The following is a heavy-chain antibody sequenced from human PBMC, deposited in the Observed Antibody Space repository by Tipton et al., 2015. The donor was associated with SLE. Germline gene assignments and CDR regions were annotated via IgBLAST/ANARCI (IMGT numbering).Heavy chain of an antibody. J-gene: IGHJ4*02. CDR2: IYHSGST. Sequence: GLVKPSETLSLTCAVSGYSISSYYWSWIRQPPGKGLEWIGSIYHSGSTYYNPSLKSRVTISVDTSKNQFSLKLSSVTAADTAVYYCARQGYCSSTSCSTYYFDYWGQGTLVTVSS. CDR3: ARQGYCSSTSCSTYYFDY. D-gene: IGHD2-2*01. V-gene: IGHV4-38-2*01. CDR1: GYSISSYY.